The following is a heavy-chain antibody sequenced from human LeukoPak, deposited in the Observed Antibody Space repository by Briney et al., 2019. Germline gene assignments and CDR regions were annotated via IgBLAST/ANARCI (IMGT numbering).Heavy chain of an antibody. D-gene: IGHD2-15*01. V-gene: IGHV4-30-4*01. CDR3: AREKCSGGICYSGFDC. CDR2: IYYSGST. Sequence: PSQTLFLTCTVSGGSISSGDYFWSWIRQPPGKGLEWIGYIYYSGSTYYNSSLKSRVTISIDTSKNQFSLKLSSVTAADTAVYYCAREKCSGGICYSGFDCWGQGTLVTVSS. J-gene: IGHJ4*02. CDR1: GGSISSGDYF.